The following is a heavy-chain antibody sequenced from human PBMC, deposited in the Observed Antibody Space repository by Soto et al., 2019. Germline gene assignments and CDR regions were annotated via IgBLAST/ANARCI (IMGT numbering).Heavy chain of an antibody. CDR1: GYTFTEYY. CDR3: ARRLGGGGDYYYGMDV. Sequence: QVQLEQSGAEVKKPGASVKVSCKASGYTFTEYYIHWVRQAPEQGLVWMGWINPNSGGTNYAQKFQGWVTLTSDTSISTAYMELSSLKSDDTAVYYCARRLGGGGDYYYGMDVWGQGTTVTVSS. V-gene: IGHV1-2*04. J-gene: IGHJ6*02. CDR2: INPNSGGT. D-gene: IGHD3-16*01.